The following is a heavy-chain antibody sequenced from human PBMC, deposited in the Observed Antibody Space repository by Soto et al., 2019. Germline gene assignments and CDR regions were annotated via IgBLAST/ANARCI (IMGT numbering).Heavy chain of an antibody. V-gene: IGHV3-33*01. CDR1: GFMFDSYG. CDR2: IFYDGSEK. J-gene: IGHJ4*02. Sequence: QVQLVESGGGVVQPGRSLRLSCVASGFMFDSYGMHWVRQAPGKGLEWVAIIFYDGSEKYHADSVKGRFTISRDNSKNTMYLQMNSLRAEDTALYYCAREPGRIAVAGFDYWGQRIIVTDSA. D-gene: IGHD6-19*01. CDR3: AREPGRIAVAGFDY.